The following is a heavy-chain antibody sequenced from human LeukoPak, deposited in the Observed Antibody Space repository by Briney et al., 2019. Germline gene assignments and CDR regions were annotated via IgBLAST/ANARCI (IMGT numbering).Heavy chain of an antibody. D-gene: IGHD3-22*01. CDR2: ISGGGGST. J-gene: IGHJ4*02. CDR3: AKHIAYYYDSSGYHIDY. CDR1: GFPFSDYA. V-gene: IGHV3-23*01. Sequence: GGSLRLSCAASGFPFSDYAMSWVRQAPGKGLEWVSGISGGGGSTYYADSVKGRFTISRDNSKNTLFLQMNSLRAEDTAVYYCAKHIAYYYDSSGYHIDYWGQGTLVTVSS.